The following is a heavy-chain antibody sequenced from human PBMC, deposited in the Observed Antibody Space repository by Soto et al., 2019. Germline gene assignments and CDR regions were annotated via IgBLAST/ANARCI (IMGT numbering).Heavy chain of an antibody. Sequence: LSLTCTVSGGSISSYYWSWIRQPPGKGLEWIGYMHNSGSTKYNPSLKSRVTISADTSKNQFSLKLSSVTAADSAVYYCARGHYDFWSGYFATIDYWGQGTLVTVSS. V-gene: IGHV4-59*08. CDR3: ARGHYDFWSGYFATIDY. D-gene: IGHD3-3*01. CDR1: GGSISSYY. J-gene: IGHJ4*02. CDR2: MHNSGST.